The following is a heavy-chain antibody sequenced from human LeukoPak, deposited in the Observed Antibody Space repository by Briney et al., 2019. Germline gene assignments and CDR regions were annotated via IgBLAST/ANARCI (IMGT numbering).Heavy chain of an antibody. V-gene: IGHV3-30*03. CDR2: IASDGGAK. Sequence: PGGSLRLSCVASGFSFSNHGMHWVRQAPGKGLEWVSVIASDGGAKFYADSVKGRFTLSRDNPKNMFFLQMNLLTGEDTAIYYCAREATWGQWYFDHWGQGTPVTVSS. CDR3: AREATWGQWYFDH. J-gene: IGHJ4*02. CDR1: GFSFSNHG. D-gene: IGHD6-19*01.